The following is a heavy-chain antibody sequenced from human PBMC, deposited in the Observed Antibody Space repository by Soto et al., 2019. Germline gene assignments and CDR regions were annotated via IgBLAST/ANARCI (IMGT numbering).Heavy chain of an antibody. CDR2: ISGSGGST. CDR1: GFTFSSYA. Sequence: GGSLRLSCAASGFTFSSYAMSWVRQAPGKGLEWVSAISGSGGSTYYADSVKGRFTISRDNSKNTLYLQMNSLRAEDTAVYYCAKSQLMVRGVIMEYYYYYGMDVWGQGTTVTVSS. J-gene: IGHJ6*02. V-gene: IGHV3-23*01. CDR3: AKSQLMVRGVIMEYYYYYGMDV. D-gene: IGHD3-10*01.